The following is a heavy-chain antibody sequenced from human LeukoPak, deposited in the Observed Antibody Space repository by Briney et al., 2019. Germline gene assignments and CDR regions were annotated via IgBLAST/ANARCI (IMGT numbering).Heavy chain of an antibody. CDR3: ASGEGYCSGGSCALEYYFDY. J-gene: IGHJ4*02. D-gene: IGHD2-15*01. Sequence: ASVKVSCKASGYTFTSYGISWVRQAPGQGLEWMGWISAYNGNTNYAQKLQGRVTTTTDTSTSTAYTELRSLRSDDTAVYYCASGEGYCSGGSCALEYYFDYWGQGTLVTVSS. V-gene: IGHV1-18*04. CDR2: ISAYNGNT. CDR1: GYTFTSYG.